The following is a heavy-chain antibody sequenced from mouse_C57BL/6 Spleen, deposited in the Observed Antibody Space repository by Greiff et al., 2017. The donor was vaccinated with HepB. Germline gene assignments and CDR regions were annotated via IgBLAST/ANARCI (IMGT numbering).Heavy chain of an antibody. CDR2: IYPRSGNT. D-gene: IGHD1-1*01. Sequence: VQLQQSGAELARPGASVKLSCKASGYTFTSYGISWVKQRTGQGLEWIGEIYPRSGNTYYNEKFKGKATLTADKSSSTAYMELRSLTSEDSAVYFCAILITTVVATDFDVWGTGTTVTVSS. CDR1: GYTFTSYG. J-gene: IGHJ1*03. CDR3: AILITTVVATDFDV. V-gene: IGHV1-81*01.